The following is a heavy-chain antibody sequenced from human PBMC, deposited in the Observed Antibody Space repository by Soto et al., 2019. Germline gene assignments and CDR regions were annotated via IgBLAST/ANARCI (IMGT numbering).Heavy chain of an antibody. D-gene: IGHD6-19*01. Sequence: EVQLVESGGGLVKPGGSVRLSCEASGFTFTSDSMTWVRQAPGKGLEWVSSISIHGRDIFYADSVKGRFTISRNNAKDSLHLQMNSLTGEDSAVYYCARGAALAGKLDLWGQGTLVTVSS. CDR3: ARGAALAGKLDL. CDR1: GFTFTSDS. V-gene: IGHV3-21*06. CDR2: ISIHGRDI. J-gene: IGHJ4*02.